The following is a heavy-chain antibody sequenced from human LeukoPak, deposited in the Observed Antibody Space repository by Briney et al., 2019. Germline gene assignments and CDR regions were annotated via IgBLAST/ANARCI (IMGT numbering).Heavy chain of an antibody. D-gene: IGHD3-10*01. Sequence: SETLSLTCTVSGGSISSSSYYWGWIRQPPGKGLEWIGSIYYSGSTYYNPSLKSRVTISVDRSKNQFSLKLSSVTAADTAVYYCARDRGDHFDCWGQGTLVTVSS. CDR2: IYYSGST. CDR1: GGSISSSSYY. CDR3: ARDRGDHFDC. J-gene: IGHJ4*02. V-gene: IGHV4-39*07.